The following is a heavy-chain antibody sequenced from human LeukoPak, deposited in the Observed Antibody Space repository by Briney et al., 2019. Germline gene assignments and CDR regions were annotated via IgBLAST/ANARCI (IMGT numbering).Heavy chain of an antibody. CDR3: ARGSTLDTAYYYMDV. Sequence: PSETLSLTCSVSGGSISTYYWSWIRQPPEKGLEWIGYIYYTGSTNYNPSLKSRVTISVDMSKNQFSLKLSSVTAADTAVYYCARGSTLDTAYYYMDVWGKGTTVTVSS. D-gene: IGHD5-18*01. V-gene: IGHV4-59*01. CDR2: IYYTGST. J-gene: IGHJ6*03. CDR1: GGSISTYY.